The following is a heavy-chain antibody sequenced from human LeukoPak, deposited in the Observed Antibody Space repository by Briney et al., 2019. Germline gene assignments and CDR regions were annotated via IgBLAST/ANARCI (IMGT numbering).Heavy chain of an antibody. CDR2: ISGSGSST. CDR3: AKGGYNYNYPFDY. V-gene: IGHV3-23*01. Sequence: GGSLRLSCAASGFTFSIYDMSWVRQAPGKGLEWVSAISGSGSSTYYADSVKGHFTISRDNSKNTLFLQMNSLRVEDTAIYYCAKGGYNYNYPFDYWGQGALVTVSS. D-gene: IGHD5-18*01. CDR1: GFTFSIYD. J-gene: IGHJ4*02.